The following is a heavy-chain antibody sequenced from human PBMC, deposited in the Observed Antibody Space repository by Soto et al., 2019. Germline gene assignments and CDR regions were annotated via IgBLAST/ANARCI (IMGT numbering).Heavy chain of an antibody. CDR3: ARDRLEDPYYYYYGMDV. CDR2: INSDGIST. V-gene: IGHV3-74*01. J-gene: IGHJ6*02. D-gene: IGHD1-1*01. Sequence: GGSLRLSCAASGFTFSSYWMHWVRQAPGKGLVWVSRINSDGISTSYQDSVKGRFTHSRDNAKNTLYLQMNSLRAEDTAVYYCARDRLEDPYYYYYGMDVWGQGTTVTVSS. CDR1: GFTFSSYW.